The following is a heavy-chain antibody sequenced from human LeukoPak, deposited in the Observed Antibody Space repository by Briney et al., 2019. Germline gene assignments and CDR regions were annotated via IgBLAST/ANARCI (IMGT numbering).Heavy chain of an antibody. CDR2: IIPIFGTA. V-gene: IGHV1-69*05. J-gene: IGHJ3*02. CDR3: ARLIVGATSSDAFDI. D-gene: IGHD1-26*01. CDR1: A. Sequence: AISWVRQAPGQGLEWMGGIIPIFGTANYAQKFQGRVTITTDESTSTAYMELSSLRSEDTAVYYCARLIVGATSSDAFDIWGQGTMVTVSS.